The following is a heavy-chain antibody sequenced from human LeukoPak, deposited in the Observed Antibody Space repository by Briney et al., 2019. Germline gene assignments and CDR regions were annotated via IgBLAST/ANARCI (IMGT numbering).Heavy chain of an antibody. CDR3: ASSDYGSSGYYSPHYFDY. Sequence: PSETLSLTCTVSGGSISSYYWSWIRQPPGKGPEWIGYIYCNGSTNYNPSLKSRVTISVDTSKNQFSLKLSSVAAADTAVYYCASSDYGSSGYYSPHYFDYWGQGTLVTVSS. V-gene: IGHV4-59*01. CDR2: IYCNGST. CDR1: GGSISSYY. D-gene: IGHD3-22*01. J-gene: IGHJ4*02.